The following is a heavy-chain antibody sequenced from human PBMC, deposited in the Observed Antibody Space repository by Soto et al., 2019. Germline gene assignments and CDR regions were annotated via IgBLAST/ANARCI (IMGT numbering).Heavy chain of an antibody. CDR1: GGSISRSGYY. Sequence: PSETLSLTCTVSGGSISRSGYYWGWIRQPPGKGLEWIGSVYYSGSTYYNPSLKSRLTISVDTSKNQFSLRLTSVTAADTAVYFCATRIAATATVYWGQGTLVTVSS. V-gene: IGHV4-39*01. J-gene: IGHJ4*02. CDR2: VYYSGST. CDR3: ATRIAATATVY. D-gene: IGHD6-13*01.